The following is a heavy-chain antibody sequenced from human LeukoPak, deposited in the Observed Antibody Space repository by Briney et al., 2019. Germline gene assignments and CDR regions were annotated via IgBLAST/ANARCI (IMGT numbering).Heavy chain of an antibody. V-gene: IGHV3-23*01. CDR3: AKHVLLWFGELLFGWFDY. Sequence: PGGSLRLSCAASGFTFSSYATSWVRQAPGKGLEWVSAISGSGGSTYYADSVKGRFTISRDNSKNTLYLQMNSLRAEDTAVYYCAKHVLLWFGELLFGWFDYWGQGTLVTVSS. CDR2: ISGSGGST. J-gene: IGHJ4*02. D-gene: IGHD3-10*01. CDR1: GFTFSSYA.